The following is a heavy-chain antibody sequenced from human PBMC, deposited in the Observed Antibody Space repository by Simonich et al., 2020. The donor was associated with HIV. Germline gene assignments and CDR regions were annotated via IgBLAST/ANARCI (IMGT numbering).Heavy chain of an antibody. CDR2: INHSGST. CDR1: GGSFSGYY. J-gene: IGHJ5*02. CDR3: ARHRRTTRWFDP. V-gene: IGHV4-34*01. Sequence: QVQLQQWGAGLLKPSEILSLTCAVYGGSFSGYYWNWVRQPPGKGLGWIGEINHSGSTNYNPCLKSRVTISVDTSKNQFSLKLTSVTAADTAVYYCARHRRTTRWFDPWGQGTLVTVSS.